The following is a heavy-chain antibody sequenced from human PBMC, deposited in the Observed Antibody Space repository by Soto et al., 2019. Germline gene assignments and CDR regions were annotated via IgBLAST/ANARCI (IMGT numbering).Heavy chain of an antibody. CDR1: GFTFSNFA. CDR2: LSGSGRMT. CDR3: AKEAEESVNEPIPGDC. V-gene: IGHV3-23*01. J-gene: IGHJ4*02. Sequence: EMHLFESGGDLVQPGGSLRLSFAASGFTFSNFAMTWVRQAPGKGLEWVSGLSGSGRMTYYAHSVKGRFTISRDNSKNSLYLQLNSLRAEDTSVYYCAKEAEESVNEPIPGDCWGQGTVVTVSS. D-gene: IGHD1-1*01.